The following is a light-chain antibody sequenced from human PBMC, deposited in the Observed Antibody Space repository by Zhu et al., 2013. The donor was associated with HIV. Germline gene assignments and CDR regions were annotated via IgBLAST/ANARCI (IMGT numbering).Light chain of an antibody. CDR2: GNT. J-gene: IGLJ3*02. V-gene: IGLV1-40*01. CDR3: AAWDDSVRGVL. Sequence: QSVLTQPPSVSGAPGQRVTISCTGSGSNIGAGYDVHWYQQLPGTAPKLLIYGNTNRPSGVPDRFSGSKSGTSASLSISGLRSEDEGDYYCAAWDDSVRGVLFGGGTKVTVL. CDR1: GSNIGAGYD.